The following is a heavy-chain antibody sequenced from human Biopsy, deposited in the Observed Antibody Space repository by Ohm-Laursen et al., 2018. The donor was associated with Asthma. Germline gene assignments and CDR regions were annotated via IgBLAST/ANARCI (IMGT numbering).Heavy chain of an antibody. D-gene: IGHD1-26*01. Sequence: SLRLSCTASGFSFGSFGMHWVRQAPGKGLEWVAVISFDGSNEDYADSVKGRFTISRDNSKNTLFLEMNSLRPEDTAVYYCAKELFPGWELRRGPDSWGQGTLVTVSS. V-gene: IGHV3-30*18. CDR1: GFSFGSFG. J-gene: IGHJ4*02. CDR3: AKELFPGWELRRGPDS. CDR2: ISFDGSNE.